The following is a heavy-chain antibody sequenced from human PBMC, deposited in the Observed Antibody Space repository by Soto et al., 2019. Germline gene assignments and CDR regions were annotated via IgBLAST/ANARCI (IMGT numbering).Heavy chain of an antibody. CDR2: IYYSGST. V-gene: IGHV4-39*01. D-gene: IGHD4-17*01. Sequence: PSETLSLTCTVSGGSISSSSYYWGWIRQPPGKGLGWIGSIYYSGSTYYNPSLKSRVTISVDTSKNQFSLKLSSVTAADTAVYYCARHPYLTTLTKGRVLYYYYMYVWGKGTTVTVSS. CDR1: GGSISSSSYY. CDR3: ARHPYLTTLTKGRVLYYYYMYV. J-gene: IGHJ6*03.